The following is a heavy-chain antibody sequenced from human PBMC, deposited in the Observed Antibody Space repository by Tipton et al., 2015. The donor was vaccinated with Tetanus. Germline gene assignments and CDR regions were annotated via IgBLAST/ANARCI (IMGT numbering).Heavy chain of an antibody. Sequence: TLSLTCAVYGGSFSGYYWSWIRQPPWKGLEWIGEINHSGSTNYNPSLKSRVTISVDTSKNQFSLKLSSVTAADTAVYYCARGTRGAYDSSGYYYNYWGQGTLVTVSS. V-gene: IGHV4-34*09. D-gene: IGHD3-22*01. CDR2: INHSGST. CDR3: ARGTRGAYDSSGYYYNY. J-gene: IGHJ4*02. CDR1: GGSFSGYY.